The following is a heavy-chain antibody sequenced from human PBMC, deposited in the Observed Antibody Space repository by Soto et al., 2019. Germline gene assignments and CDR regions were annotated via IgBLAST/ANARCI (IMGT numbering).Heavy chain of an antibody. CDR2: INAGNGDT. D-gene: IGHD6-13*01. CDR1: GYTFTSYA. V-gene: IGHV1-3*01. J-gene: IGHJ6*03. Sequence: QVQLVQSGAEVKKPGASVKVSCKASGYTFTSYAMHWVRQAPGQRLEWMGWINAGNGDTKYSQKFHGRVTITRDTSASTAYMVLSSLRSEDTAVYYCARAQRAAAFDYMAVSGKGTTVTVSS. CDR3: ARAQRAAAFDYMAV.